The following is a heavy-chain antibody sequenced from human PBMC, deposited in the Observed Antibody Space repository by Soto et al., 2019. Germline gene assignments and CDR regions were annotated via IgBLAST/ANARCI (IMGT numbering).Heavy chain of an antibody. J-gene: IGHJ4*02. CDR1: GFTFSSYD. CDR2: IGTAGDT. Sequence: EVQLVESGGGLVQPGGSLRLSCAASGFTFSSYDMHWVRQATGKGLEWVSAIGTAGDTSYPGSVQGRFTISRENAKNSLYLQMNSMRAGDTAVYYCARGPYGSVSPIAPYYFDYWGQGTLVTVSS. CDR3: ARGPYGSVSPIAPYYFDY. D-gene: IGHD3-10*01. V-gene: IGHV3-13*01.